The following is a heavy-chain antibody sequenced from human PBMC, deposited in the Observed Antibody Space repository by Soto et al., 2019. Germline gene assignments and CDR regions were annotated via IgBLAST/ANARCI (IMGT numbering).Heavy chain of an antibody. J-gene: IGHJ3*02. CDR3: ARRSKQIDAFDI. CDR2: MNPNSGNT. V-gene: IGHV1-8*01. Sequence: GASVKVSCKASGYTFTSYDINWVRQATGQGLEWMGWMNPNSGNTGYAQKFQGRVTMTRNTSISTAYMELSSLRSEDTAVYYCARRSKQIDAFDIWGQGTMVTVSS. CDR1: GYTFTSYD.